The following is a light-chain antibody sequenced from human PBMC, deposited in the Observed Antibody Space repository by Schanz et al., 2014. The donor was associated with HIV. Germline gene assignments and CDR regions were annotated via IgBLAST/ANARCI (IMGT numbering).Light chain of an antibody. CDR3: AAWDDSLNAPL. Sequence: QSVLTQPPSASGTPGQRVTISCSGSSSNFRSNAVNWYQQLPGTAPRLVIYNTFHRPSGVPDRFSGSQSGTSASLAISGLQSEDEADYYCAAWDDSLNAPLFGGGTKLTVL. CDR1: SSNFRSNA. V-gene: IGLV1-44*01. J-gene: IGLJ2*01. CDR2: NTF.